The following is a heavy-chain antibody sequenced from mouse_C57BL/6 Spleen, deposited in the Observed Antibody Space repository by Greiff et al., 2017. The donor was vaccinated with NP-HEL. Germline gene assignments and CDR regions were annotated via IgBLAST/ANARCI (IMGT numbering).Heavy chain of an antibody. V-gene: IGHV5-9-1*02. D-gene: IGHD1-1*01. J-gene: IGHJ3*01. Sequence: EVKVEESGEGLVKPGGSLKLSCAASGFTFSSYAMSWVRQTPEKRLEWVAYISSGGDYIYYADTVKGRFTISRDNARNTLYLQMSSLKSEDTAMYYCTRDHGYYGSRGTFAYWGQGTLVTVSA. CDR1: GFTFSSYA. CDR2: ISSGGDYI. CDR3: TRDHGYYGSRGTFAY.